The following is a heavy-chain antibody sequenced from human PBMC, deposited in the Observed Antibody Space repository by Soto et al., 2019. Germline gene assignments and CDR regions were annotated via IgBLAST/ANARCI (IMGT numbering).Heavy chain of an antibody. D-gene: IGHD3-3*01. CDR1: GFIFGDYA. J-gene: IGHJ6*02. CDR3: TGDFWSGPPPYYYYGMDV. Sequence: PGGSLILSCTASGFIFGDYAMSWFRQAPGKGLEWVGFIRSKAYGGTTEYAASVKGRFTISRDDSKSIAYLQMNSLKTEDTAVYYCTGDFWSGPPPYYYYGMDVWGQGTTVTVSS. CDR2: IRSKAYGGTT. V-gene: IGHV3-49*03.